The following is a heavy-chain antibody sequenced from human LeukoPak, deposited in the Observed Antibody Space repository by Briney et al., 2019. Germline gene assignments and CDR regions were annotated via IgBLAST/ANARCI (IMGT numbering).Heavy chain of an antibody. CDR2: ISGSGGST. J-gene: IGHJ4*02. Sequence: GGSLRLSCAASGFTFSSCAMSWVRQAPGKGLEWVSVISGSGGSTYYADSVKGRFTISRDNSKNTVYLQMNSLSAEDTAVYYCAKEGIDGSGYDLDYWGQGTRVTVSS. D-gene: IGHD5-12*01. CDR1: GFTFSSCA. CDR3: AKEGIDGSGYDLDY. V-gene: IGHV3-23*01.